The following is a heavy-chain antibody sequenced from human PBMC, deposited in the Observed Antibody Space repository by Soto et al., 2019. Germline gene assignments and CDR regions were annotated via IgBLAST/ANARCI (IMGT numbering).Heavy chain of an antibody. Sequence: ASVKVSCKASGYSFTDYQIHWVRQAPGQGLEWLGRINPKSGGTTTAQKFQGWVTMTTDTSISTASMELTRLTSDDTAIYYCARGDSTDCSNGVCSFFYNHDMDVWGQGTTVTVSS. CDR3: ARGDSTDCSNGVCSFFYNHDMDV. CDR1: GYSFTDYQ. J-gene: IGHJ6*02. D-gene: IGHD2-8*01. CDR2: INPKSGGT. V-gene: IGHV1-2*04.